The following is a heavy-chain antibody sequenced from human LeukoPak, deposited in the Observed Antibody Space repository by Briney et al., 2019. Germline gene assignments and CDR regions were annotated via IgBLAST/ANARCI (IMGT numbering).Heavy chain of an antibody. CDR2: INHSGST. CDR1: GGSFSGYY. CDR3: AGYYDSSGTLHPNWFDP. V-gene: IGHV4-34*01. Sequence: SETLSLTCAVYGGSFSGYYWSWIRQPPGKGLEWIGEINHSGSTNYNPSLKSRVTISVDTSKNQFSLKLSSVTAADTAVYYCAGYYDSSGTLHPNWFDPWGQGTLVTVSS. D-gene: IGHD3-22*01. J-gene: IGHJ5*02.